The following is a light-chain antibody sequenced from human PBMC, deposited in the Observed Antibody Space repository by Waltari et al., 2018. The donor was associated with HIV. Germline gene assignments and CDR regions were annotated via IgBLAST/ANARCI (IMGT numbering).Light chain of an antibody. CDR3: QQFSDAPLT. CDR2: GVS. Sequence: EIVLTQSPGTLSLSPGERVTLSCRASQSVANNYFAWYQQKPGQAPRLLIYGVSNRATGIPDRFSGGGSGTDFSLTISRLEPEDFGVYFCQQFSDAPLTFGGGTKVEIK. CDR1: QSVANNY. J-gene: IGKJ4*01. V-gene: IGKV3-20*01.